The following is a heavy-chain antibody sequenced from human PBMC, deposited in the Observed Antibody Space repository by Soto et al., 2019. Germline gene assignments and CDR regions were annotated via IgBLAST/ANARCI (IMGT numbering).Heavy chain of an antibody. CDR2: ISAYNGNT. D-gene: IGHD6-13*01. CDR3: ARILGSSWDVVSEWFDP. CDR1: GYTFTSYG. Sequence: ASLKVSCKASGYTFTSYGISWVRQAPGQGLEWMGWISAYNGNTNYAQKLQGRVTMTTDTSTSTAYMELRSLRSDDTAVYYCARILGSSWDVVSEWFDPWGQGTLVTVS. J-gene: IGHJ5*02. V-gene: IGHV1-18*01.